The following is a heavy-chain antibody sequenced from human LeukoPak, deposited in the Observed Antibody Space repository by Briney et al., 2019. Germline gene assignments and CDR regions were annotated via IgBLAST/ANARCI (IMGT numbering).Heavy chain of an antibody. D-gene: IGHD1-7*01. V-gene: IGHV4-61*02. CDR1: GGSISSDSYH. CDR3: AFRTTGFAFDI. Sequence: SETLSLTCTVSGGSISSDSYHWSWIRQSAGKGLEWIGRILSSGSTNYNPSLRSRVTISVDTSKNKFSLDMSSVTAADTAVYYCAFRTTGFAFDIWGQGTMVTVSS. J-gene: IGHJ3*02. CDR2: ILSSGST.